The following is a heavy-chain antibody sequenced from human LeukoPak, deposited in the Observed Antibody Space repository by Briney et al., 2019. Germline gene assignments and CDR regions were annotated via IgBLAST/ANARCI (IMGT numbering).Heavy chain of an antibody. CDR2: IIPIFGTA. J-gene: IGHJ4*02. V-gene: IGHV1-69*13. D-gene: IGHD5-12*01. CDR3: ARGGSKVATEFDY. CDR1: GGTVSSYA. Sequence: SVKVSCKASGGTVSSYAISWVRQAPGQGLEWMGGIIPIFGTANYAQKFQGRVTITADESTSTAYMELSSLRSEDTAVYYCARGGSKVATEFDYWGQGTLVTVSS.